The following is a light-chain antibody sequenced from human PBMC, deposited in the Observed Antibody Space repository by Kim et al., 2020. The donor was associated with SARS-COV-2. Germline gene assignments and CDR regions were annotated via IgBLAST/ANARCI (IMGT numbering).Light chain of an antibody. CDR3: CSYAGSYTLV. Sequence: GQSLTISCTGTSSDVCGYNYVSWYQQHPGKAPKLMIYDVSKRPSGVPDRFSGSKSGNTASLTVSGLQAEDEADYYCCSYAGSYTLVFGGGTQLTVL. J-gene: IGLJ2*01. V-gene: IGLV2-11*01. CDR2: DVS. CDR1: SSDVCGYNY.